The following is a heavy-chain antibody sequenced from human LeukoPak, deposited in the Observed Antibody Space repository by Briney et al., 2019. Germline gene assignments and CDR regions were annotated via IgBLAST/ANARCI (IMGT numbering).Heavy chain of an antibody. CDR2: INPKSGGA. CDR3: ARSTSTYYYFDY. CDR1: GYSFTDYY. Sequence: ASVRVSFTASGYSFTDYYIHWVRQAPGQGLEWMGRINPKSGGATYAQMIRGRVSMTTDTFISTAYMELNRLSSDDTAVYFCARSTSTYYYFDYWGHGSLVAVSS. J-gene: IGHJ4*01. V-gene: IGHV1-2*06. D-gene: IGHD2-2*01.